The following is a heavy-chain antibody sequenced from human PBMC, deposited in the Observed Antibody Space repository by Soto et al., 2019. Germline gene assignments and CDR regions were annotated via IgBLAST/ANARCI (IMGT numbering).Heavy chain of an antibody. CDR3: ASEVGCSNIAALWLDT. D-gene: IGHD2-2*01. CDR1: GYFFNGYH. V-gene: IGHV1-2*02. Sequence: ASVKVYCKTSGYFFNGYHMHWLRKAPGQGLEWMGWINPKNGDTNYAQKFQDRVTMTRDTSISTVYIELSRLTSDDTAVYYCASEVGCSNIAALWLDTWGQVTMFTLSS. CDR2: INPKNGDT. J-gene: IGHJ5*01.